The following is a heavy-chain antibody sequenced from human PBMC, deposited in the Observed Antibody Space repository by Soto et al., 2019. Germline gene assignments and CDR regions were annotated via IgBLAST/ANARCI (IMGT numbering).Heavy chain of an antibody. V-gene: IGHV4-61*01. CDR2: VENSGST. CDR1: GGSVSSESYY. CDR3: ARERGDSHWIDP. J-gene: IGHJ5*02. D-gene: IGHD2-21*01. Sequence: SETLSLTCSVSGGSVSSESYYWSWIRQTPGKGLEWIGNVENSGSTKYNPSLKSRVTISVDTSKNQFSLKLSSVTGADTAVYYCARERGDSHWIDPWGQGTLVTVSS.